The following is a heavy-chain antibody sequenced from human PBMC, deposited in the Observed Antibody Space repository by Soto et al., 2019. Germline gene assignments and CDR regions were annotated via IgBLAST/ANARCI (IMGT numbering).Heavy chain of an antibody. Sequence: QVQLQQWGAGLLKPSETLSLTCAVYGGSFSGYYWSWIRQPPGKGLEWIGEINHSGSTNYNPSLKSRVTISVDTSKNQFSLKLSSVTAADTAVYYCARANGYSKRNYYYYYYMDVWGKGTTVTVSS. V-gene: IGHV4-34*01. D-gene: IGHD4-4*01. CDR1: GGSFSGYY. J-gene: IGHJ6*03. CDR3: ARANGYSKRNYYYYYYMDV. CDR2: INHSGST.